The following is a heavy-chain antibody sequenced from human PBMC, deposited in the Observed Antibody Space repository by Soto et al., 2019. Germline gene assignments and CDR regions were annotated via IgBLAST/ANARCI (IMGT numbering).Heavy chain of an antibody. V-gene: IGHV3-74*01. CDR3: ARGGVDILTGPLDY. CDR1: GFIFSSYW. J-gene: IGHJ4*02. D-gene: IGHD3-9*01. Sequence: EVQLVESGGGLVQPGGSLRLSCAASGFIFSSYWMHWVRQAPGKGLVWVSRIKSGESGISYADSVKGRFTISRDNAKNTLYLQMNSLRVDDTAVYYCARGGVDILTGPLDYWGQGTLVTVSS. CDR2: IKSGESGI.